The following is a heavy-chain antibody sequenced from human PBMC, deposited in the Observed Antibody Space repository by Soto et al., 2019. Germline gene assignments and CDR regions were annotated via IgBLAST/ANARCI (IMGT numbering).Heavy chain of an antibody. V-gene: IGHV3-33*01. D-gene: IGHD3-10*01. J-gene: IGHJ4*02. CDR1: GFTFSRYG. Sequence: QVQLVESGGGVVQPGRSPRLACVASGFTFSRYGMHWVRQAPGKGLEWVADIWHDGSKKYYSDAVRGRFTISRDDSKSTLYLQMNSLRAEDTAIYYCARDLSYGSGSDWGQGNLVTVSS. CDR2: IWHDGSKK. CDR3: ARDLSYGSGSD.